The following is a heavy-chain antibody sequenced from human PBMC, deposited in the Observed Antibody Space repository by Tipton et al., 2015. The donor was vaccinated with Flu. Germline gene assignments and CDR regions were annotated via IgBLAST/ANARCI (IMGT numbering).Heavy chain of an antibody. CDR3: TSKYYDILTGYYNGHDY. CDR1: GGSFSGYY. Sequence: CAVYGGSFSGYYWSWIRQPPGKGLEWIGEINHSGSTNYNPSLKSRVTISVDTSKSQFSLKLTSVTAADTAMYYCTSKYYDILTGYYNGHDYWGQGTLVTVSS. V-gene: IGHV4-34*01. CDR2: INHSGST. J-gene: IGHJ4*02. D-gene: IGHD3-9*01.